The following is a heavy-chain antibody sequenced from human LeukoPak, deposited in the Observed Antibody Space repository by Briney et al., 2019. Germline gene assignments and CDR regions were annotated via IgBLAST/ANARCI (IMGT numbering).Heavy chain of an antibody. V-gene: IGHV3-30*02. CDR2: IRYDGSNK. D-gene: IGHD3-22*01. CDR1: GFTFSSYG. CDR3: AKDTFRYDSSGSYYFDY. Sequence: GGSLRLSCAASGFTFSSYGMHWVRQAPGKGLEWVAFIRYDGSNKYYADSVKGRFTISRDNSKNTLYLQMNSLRAEDTAVHYCAKDTFRYDSSGSYYFDYWGQGTLVTVSS. J-gene: IGHJ4*02.